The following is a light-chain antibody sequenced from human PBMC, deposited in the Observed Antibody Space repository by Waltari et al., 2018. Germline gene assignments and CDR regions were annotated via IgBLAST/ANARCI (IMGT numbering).Light chain of an antibody. J-gene: IGLJ2*01. CDR2: DVG. Sequence: QSALTQPASVSGSPGQSISISCTGTSRDVGGYNFVSWYQRLPGKAPKLIIYDVGNRPSGVSNRFSGSQSGNTASLIISGLQADDEADYYCCSYTRSGSLVFGGGTKLTVL. CDR1: SRDVGGYNF. CDR3: CSYTRSGSLV. V-gene: IGLV2-14*03.